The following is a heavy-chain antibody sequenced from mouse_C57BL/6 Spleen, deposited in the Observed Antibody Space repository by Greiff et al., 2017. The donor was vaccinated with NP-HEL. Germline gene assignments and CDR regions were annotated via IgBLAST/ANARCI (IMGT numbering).Heavy chain of an antibody. CDR3: ARSLYYCSSSDWYLDV. Sequence: EVQLQQSGPELVKPGASVKIPCKASGYTFTDYNMDWVKQSHGKSLEWIGDINPNNGGTIYNQKFKGKATLTVDKSSSTAYMELRSLTSEDTAVYYCARSLYYCSSSDWYLDVWGTGTTVTVSS. D-gene: IGHD1-1*01. V-gene: IGHV1-18*01. CDR2: INPNNGGT. CDR1: GYTFTDYN. J-gene: IGHJ1*03.